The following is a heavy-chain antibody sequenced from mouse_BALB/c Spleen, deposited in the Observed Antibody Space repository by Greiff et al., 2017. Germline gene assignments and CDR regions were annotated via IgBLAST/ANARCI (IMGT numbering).Heavy chain of an antibody. D-gene: IGHD2-3*01. CDR2: IDPANGNT. Sequence: VQLQQSGAELVKPGASVKLSCTASGFNIKDTYMHWVKQRPEQGLEWIGRIDPANGNTKYDPKFQGKATITADTSSNTAYLQLSSLTSEDTAVYYCAASMTPYYFDDGGQGTTLTVSS. CDR1: GFNIKDTY. J-gene: IGHJ2*01. V-gene: IGHV14-3*02. CDR3: AASMTPYYFDD.